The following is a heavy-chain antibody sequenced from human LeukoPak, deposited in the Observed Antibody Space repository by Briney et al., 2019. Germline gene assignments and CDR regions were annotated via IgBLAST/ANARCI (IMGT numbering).Heavy chain of an antibody. J-gene: IGHJ6*03. CDR1: GGSFSGYY. V-gene: IGHV4-34*01. CDR3: ASLLGYCSGNRCPSSANYYYYMDV. CDR2: IYYSGST. Sequence: SETLSLTCAVYGGSFSGYYWGWIRQPPGKGLEWIGSIYYSGSTYYNPSLKSRVTISVDTSKNQFSLKVNSVTAADTAVYYCASLLGYCSGNRCPSSANYYYYMDVWGKGTTATVSS. D-gene: IGHD2-15*01.